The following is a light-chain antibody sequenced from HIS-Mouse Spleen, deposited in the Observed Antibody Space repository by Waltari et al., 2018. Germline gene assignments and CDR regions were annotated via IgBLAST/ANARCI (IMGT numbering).Light chain of an antibody. CDR1: TLGDKD. J-gene: IGLJ2*01. V-gene: IGLV3-1*01. CDR3: QAWDSSTDVV. Sequence: SYELTQPPSVSVSPGQTASITCPGHTLGDKDACWYQHQPGPSPVLVIYQDTKRPPGIRGRFSGSNSGNTATLTISGTQAMDEADYYCQAWDSSTDVVFGGGTKLTVL. CDR2: QDT.